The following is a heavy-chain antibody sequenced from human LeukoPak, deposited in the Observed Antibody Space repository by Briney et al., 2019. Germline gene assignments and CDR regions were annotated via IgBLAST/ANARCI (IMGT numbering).Heavy chain of an antibody. D-gene: IGHD3-16*01. CDR2: ISRSI. CDR1: GFTFSSYS. V-gene: IGHV3-48*01. CDR3: AKGEGGALGIPHPYYFDY. J-gene: IGHJ4*02. Sequence: GGSLRLSCAASGFTFSSYSMNWVRQAPGKGLEWVSYISRSIYYADSVKGRFTISRDNSKNTLYLQINSLTTEDTAVYYCAKGEGGALGIPHPYYFDYWGQGNVVTVSS.